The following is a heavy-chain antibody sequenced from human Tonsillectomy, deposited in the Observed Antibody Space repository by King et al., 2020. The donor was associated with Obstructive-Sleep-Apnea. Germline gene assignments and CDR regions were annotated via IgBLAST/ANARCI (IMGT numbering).Heavy chain of an antibody. J-gene: IGHJ6*02. CDR1: GFTFSSYS. CDR2: ISSSSSYI. CDR3: ARMVRGVINYYYYGMDV. Sequence: VQLVESGGGLVKPGGSLRLSCAASGFTFSSYSMNWVRQAPGKGLEWVSSISSSSSYIYYADSVKGRFTISRDNAKNSLYLQMNSLRAEDTAVYYCARMVRGVINYYYYGMDVWGQGTTVTVSS. D-gene: IGHD3-10*01. V-gene: IGHV3-21*01.